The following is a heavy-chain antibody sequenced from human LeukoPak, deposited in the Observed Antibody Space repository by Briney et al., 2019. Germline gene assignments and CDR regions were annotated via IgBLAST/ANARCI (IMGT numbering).Heavy chain of an antibody. CDR1: GGSFSGYY. J-gene: IGHJ4*02. D-gene: IGHD6-13*01. V-gene: IGHV4-34*01. CDR3: ARHSSSLAFDS. CDR2: IYNTGST. Sequence: TSETLSLTCAVYGGSFSGYYWSWIRQPPGKGLEWIGSIYNTGSTYSNPSLKSRVTISVDTSKNQFSLKLSSVTAADTAVYCCARHSSSLAFDSWGQGTLVTVSS.